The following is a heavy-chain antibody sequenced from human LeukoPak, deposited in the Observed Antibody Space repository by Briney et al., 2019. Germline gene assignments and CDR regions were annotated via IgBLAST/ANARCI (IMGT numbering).Heavy chain of an antibody. J-gene: IGHJ4*02. D-gene: IGHD5-24*01. CDR2: ITKYDGRV. CDR1: GFGVHTFA. CDR3: ARDHSADGWPTFEY. Sequence: SGGSLRLSCAVSGFGVHTFAMSWVRLAPGRGLEWLASITKYDGRVYYADSVRGRFTISRDTSQNELYLQMNSLRADDSAIYFCARDHSADGWPTFEYWGRGTLVSVSS. V-gene: IGHV3-23*01.